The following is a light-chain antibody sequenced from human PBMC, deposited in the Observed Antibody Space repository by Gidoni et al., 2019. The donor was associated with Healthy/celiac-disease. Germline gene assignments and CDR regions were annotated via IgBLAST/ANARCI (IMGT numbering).Light chain of an antibody. CDR3: QQYYSYPRT. J-gene: IGKJ1*01. CDR2: AAS. CDR1: PGISSY. V-gene: IGKV1-8*01. Sequence: AIRITQSPSSPSASTGDRLTITCRASPGISSYLAWYQQKPGKAPKLLLYAASTLQSGVPSRFNGSGSGTDFTLTISGLQSEDFATYYCQQYYSYPRTFXXXTKVEIK.